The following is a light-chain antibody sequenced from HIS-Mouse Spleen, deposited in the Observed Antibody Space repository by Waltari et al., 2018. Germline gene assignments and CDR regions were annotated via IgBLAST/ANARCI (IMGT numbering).Light chain of an antibody. J-gene: IGLJ2*01. CDR2: KDS. V-gene: IGLV3-25*03. Sequence: SYEMTHPPSVSVSPGQTARITSPGDALPKHYHYWYQQKPGQAPVLVIYKDSERPSGIPERFSGSSSGTTVTLTISGVQAEDEADYYCQSADSSGTYVVFGGGTKLTVL. CDR3: QSADSSGTYVV. CDR1: ALPKHY.